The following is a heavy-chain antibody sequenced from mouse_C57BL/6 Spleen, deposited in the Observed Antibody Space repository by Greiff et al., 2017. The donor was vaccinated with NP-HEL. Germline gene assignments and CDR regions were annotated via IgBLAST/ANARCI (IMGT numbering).Heavy chain of an antibody. V-gene: IGHV1-18*01. CDR2: INPNNGGT. CDR3: ARETIQPSYYAMDY. Sequence: EVQLQESGPELVKPGASVKIPCKASGYTFTDYNMDWVKQSHGKSLEWIGDINPNNGGTIYNQKFKGKATLTVDKSSSTAYMELRSLTSEDTAVYYCARETIQPSYYAMDYWGQGTSVTVSS. CDR1: GYTFTDYN. D-gene: IGHD2-12*01. J-gene: IGHJ4*01.